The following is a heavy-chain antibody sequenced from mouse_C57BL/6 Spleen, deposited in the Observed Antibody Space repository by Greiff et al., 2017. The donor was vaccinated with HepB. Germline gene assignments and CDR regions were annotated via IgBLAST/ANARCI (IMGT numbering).Heavy chain of an antibody. V-gene: IGHV1-22*01. CDR2: INPNNGGT. Sequence: EVQLQQSGPELVKPGASVKMSCKASGYTFTDYNMHWVKQSHGKSLEWIGYINPNNGGTSYNQKFKGKATLTANKSSSTAYMKLRSLTSEDSAVYYCARGGDYDCDYWGQGTTLTVSS. CDR3: ARGGDYDCDY. D-gene: IGHD2-4*01. CDR1: GYTFTDYN. J-gene: IGHJ2*01.